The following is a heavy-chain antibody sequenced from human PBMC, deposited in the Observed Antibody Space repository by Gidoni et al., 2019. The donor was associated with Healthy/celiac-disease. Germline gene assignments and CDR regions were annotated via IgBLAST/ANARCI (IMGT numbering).Heavy chain of an antibody. V-gene: IGHV4-39*01. CDR1: GCSISSRSSS. Sequence: QLQLQESGPGLVKPSETLSLTCPVSGCSISSRSSSWGWIRQPPGKGLEWIGIIYYSGSTYSNPSLKSRVTISVDTSKNQFSLKLSSVTAADTAVYYCARPLNSNYPDDAFDIWGQGTMVTVSS. J-gene: IGHJ3*02. D-gene: IGHD4-4*01. CDR3: ARPLNSNYPDDAFDI. CDR2: IYYSGST.